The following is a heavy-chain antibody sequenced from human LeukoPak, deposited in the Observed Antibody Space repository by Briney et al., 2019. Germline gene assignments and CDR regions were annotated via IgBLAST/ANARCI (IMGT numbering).Heavy chain of an antibody. D-gene: IGHD3-22*01. J-gene: IGHJ4*02. V-gene: IGHV4-59*01. CDR1: GGSISAYY. CDR3: ARGTYYYDNSGHYDRYFDS. CDR2: IYHSGST. Sequence: SETLSLTCTVSGGSISAYYWSWIRQPAGKGLEWIGYIYHSGSTYHNPSLKSRVTISLDTSKKQFSLKLSSVTAADTAVYYCARGTYYYDNSGHYDRYFDSWGQGTLVTVSS.